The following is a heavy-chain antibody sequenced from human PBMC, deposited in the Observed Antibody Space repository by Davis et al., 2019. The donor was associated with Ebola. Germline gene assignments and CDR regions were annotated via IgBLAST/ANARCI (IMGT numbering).Heavy chain of an antibody. CDR3: ARGNWVEMARRYGLDV. J-gene: IGHJ6*04. CDR1: GASFNAYY. D-gene: IGHD5-24*01. Sequence: MPSETLSLTCAVYGASFNAYYWSWIRLAPGKGLEWIGEINHRGSTSYNPSLMGRVTISVDTSKNQFSLKLRSVTAADAAVYYCARGNWVEMARRYGLDVWGKGTTVTVSS. CDR2: INHRGST. V-gene: IGHV4-34*01.